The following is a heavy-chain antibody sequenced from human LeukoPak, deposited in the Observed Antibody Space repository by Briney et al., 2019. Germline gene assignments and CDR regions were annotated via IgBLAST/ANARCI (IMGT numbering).Heavy chain of an antibody. CDR2: FDPEDGET. J-gene: IGHJ6*02. CDR1: GYTLTELS. D-gene: IGHD3-16*01. CDR3: ATSWGRVEDYYYYYGMDV. Sequence: ASVKVSCKVSGYTLTELSMHWVRKAPGKGLEWMGGFDPEDGETIYAQKFQGRVTMTEDTSTDTAYMELSSLRSEDTAVYYCATSWGRVEDYYYYYGMDVWGQGTTVTVSS. V-gene: IGHV1-24*01.